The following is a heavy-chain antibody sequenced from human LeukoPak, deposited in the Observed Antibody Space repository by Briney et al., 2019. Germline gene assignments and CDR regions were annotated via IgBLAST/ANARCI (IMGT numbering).Heavy chain of an antibody. V-gene: IGHV3-23*01. CDR1: GFTFSSYA. Sequence: PGASLRLSCAASGFTFSSYAMSWVRQAPGKGLEWVSAISGSGGSTYYADSVKGRFTISRDNSKNAVFLQMNSLRHEDTAIYYCVIWGDYDVLTGYYVPDYWGQGTLVTVA. D-gene: IGHD3-9*01. CDR3: VIWGDYDVLTGYYVPDY. CDR2: ISGSGGST. J-gene: IGHJ4*02.